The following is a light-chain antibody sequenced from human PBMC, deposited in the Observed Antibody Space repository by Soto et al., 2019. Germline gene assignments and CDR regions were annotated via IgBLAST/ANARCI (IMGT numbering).Light chain of an antibody. CDR1: QSVSSN. CDR2: GAS. J-gene: IGKJ3*01. V-gene: IGKV3-15*01. CDR3: HQYGTAPLT. Sequence: EIVMTQSPATLSVSPGERATLSCRASQSVSSNLAWYQQKPGQAPRLLIYGASTRATGIAARFSGGGSGTDFTLTISRLEPEDFSVYYCHQYGTAPLTFGPGTKVDI.